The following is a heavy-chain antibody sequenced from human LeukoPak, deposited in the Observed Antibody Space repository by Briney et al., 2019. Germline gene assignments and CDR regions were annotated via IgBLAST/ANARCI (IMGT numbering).Heavy chain of an antibody. CDR1: GFTFRNYE. CDR2: ISGGGETT. Sequence: QPGGSLRLSCAASGFTFRNYEMNWVRQASGKGLEWVSYISGGGETTYYADSVRGRFTISRDNAKNSLYLQVNSLRAEDTAVYYCAREPDTSSSDYFDYWGQGTLVTVSS. CDR3: AREPDTSSSDYFDY. V-gene: IGHV3-48*03. D-gene: IGHD6-6*01. J-gene: IGHJ4*02.